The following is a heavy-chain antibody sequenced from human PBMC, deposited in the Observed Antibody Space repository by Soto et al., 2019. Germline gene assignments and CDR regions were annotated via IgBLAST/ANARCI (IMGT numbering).Heavy chain of an antibody. J-gene: IGHJ4*02. D-gene: IGHD2-2*01. CDR1: GFTFSNAW. Sequence: EVQLVESGGGLVKPGGSLRLSCAASGFTFSNAWMSWVRQAPGKGLEWVGRIKSKTDGGTTDYAAPVKGRFTISRDDSKNTLYLQMNSLKTVDTAVYYCTAMKRRSSFDYWGQGTLVTVSS. V-gene: IGHV3-15*01. CDR2: IKSKTDGGTT. CDR3: TAMKRRSSFDY.